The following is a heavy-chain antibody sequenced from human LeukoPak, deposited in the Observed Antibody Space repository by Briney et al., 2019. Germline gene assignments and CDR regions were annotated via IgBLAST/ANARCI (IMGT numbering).Heavy chain of an antibody. CDR1: GGSISSNNFY. CDR3: ARGLVYYYDSSGYPDDAFDI. V-gene: IGHV4-39*07. D-gene: IGHD3-22*01. J-gene: IGHJ3*02. CDR2: IYSGGST. Sequence: TSETLSLTCTVSGGSISSNNFYGGLIRQPPGKGLEWIGSIYSGGSTFYNPSLKSRVTISVDTSKNQFSLKLSSVTAADTAVYYCARGLVYYYDSSGYPDDAFDIWGQGKMVTVSS.